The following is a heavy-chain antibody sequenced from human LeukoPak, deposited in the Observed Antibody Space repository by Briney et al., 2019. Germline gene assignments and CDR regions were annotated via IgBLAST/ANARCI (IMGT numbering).Heavy chain of an antibody. CDR3: ARTGSWQGALDY. J-gene: IGHJ4*02. CDR1: GGSIESATSY. Sequence: SETLSLTCSISGGSIESATSYWSWIRQPAGKGLEWIGRTHSSGSTNYNPSLKSRVTISVDTSKNQFSLKLTSVTAADTAVYYCARTGSWQGALDYWGQGTLVTVSA. D-gene: IGHD6-13*01. V-gene: IGHV4-61*02. CDR2: THSSGST.